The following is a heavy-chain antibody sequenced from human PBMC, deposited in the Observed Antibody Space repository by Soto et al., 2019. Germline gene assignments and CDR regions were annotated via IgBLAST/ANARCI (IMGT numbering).Heavy chain of an antibody. Sequence: EVQLLESGGGLVQPGGSLRLSCAASGFTFSSYAMSWVRQAPGKGLERVSAISGSGGSTYYADFVKGRFTISRDNSKNTLYLQMNSLRAEDTAVYYCAKDGRRTSCYGCFDYWGQGTLVTVSS. V-gene: IGHV3-23*01. CDR2: ISGSGGST. CDR3: AKDGRRTSCYGCFDY. CDR1: GFTFSSYA. D-gene: IGHD2-2*01. J-gene: IGHJ4*02.